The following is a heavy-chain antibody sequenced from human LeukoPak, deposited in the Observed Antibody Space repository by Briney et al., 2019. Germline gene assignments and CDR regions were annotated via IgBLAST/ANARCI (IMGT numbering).Heavy chain of an antibody. D-gene: IGHD5-24*01. Sequence: AASVKVSCKASGYTFTSYYLHWVRLAPGQGLEWMGIIDPSAGSTTYAQKFQGRVTMTRDTSTSTVYMELSSLRSEDAAVYYCARDAYYNYGAFGIWGQGTMVTVSS. CDR1: GYTFTSYY. CDR3: ARDAYYNYGAFGI. J-gene: IGHJ3*02. CDR2: IDPSAGST. V-gene: IGHV1-46*01.